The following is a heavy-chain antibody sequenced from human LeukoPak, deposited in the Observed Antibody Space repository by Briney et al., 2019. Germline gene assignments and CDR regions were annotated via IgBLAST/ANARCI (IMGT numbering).Heavy chain of an antibody. J-gene: IGHJ4*02. D-gene: IGHD6-19*01. CDR3: AKLTSGYSSGWFDY. V-gene: IGHV3-23*01. Sequence: GGSLRLSCAASGFTLSSYAMSWVRQAPGKGLEWVSAISGSGGSTYYADSVKGRFTISRDNSKNTLYLQMNSLRAEDTAVYYCAKLTSGYSSGWFDYWGQGTLVTVSS. CDR2: ISGSGGST. CDR1: GFTLSSYA.